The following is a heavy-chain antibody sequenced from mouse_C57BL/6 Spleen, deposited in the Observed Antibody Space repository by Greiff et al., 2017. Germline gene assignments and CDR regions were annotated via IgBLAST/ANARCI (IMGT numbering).Heavy chain of an antibody. V-gene: IGHV2-2*01. D-gene: IGHD2-12*01. CDR3: ARKREFTRDGMDY. CDR2: IWRGRGT. Sequence: QVQLKESGPGLVQPSQSLSITCTVSGFSLTGYGVHWVRQSPGKGLEWLGVIWRGRGTDYNDDFISSMSISKDNSKSQVFFKLNRMQADDAAIYYGARKREFTRDGMDYWGQGTSVTVSS. J-gene: IGHJ4*01. CDR1: GFSLTGYG.